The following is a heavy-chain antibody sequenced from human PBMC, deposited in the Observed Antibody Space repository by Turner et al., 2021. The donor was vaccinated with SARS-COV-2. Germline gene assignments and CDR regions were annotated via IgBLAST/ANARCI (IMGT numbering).Heavy chain of an antibody. V-gene: IGHV3-33*08. D-gene: IGHD3-3*01. CDR1: GFSFRTYG. CDR2: RWYDGSNK. J-gene: IGHJ5*02. Sequence: QVQLVESGGGVVQPGRCLSRPCAAYGFSFRTYGMHWVRQAPGKGLGWVAVRWYDGSNKYYADSGKGRFTISRDNSKNTLYLQMNSLRAEDTAVYYCARDRGLSYDFWSAYYESWFDPWGQGTLVTVSS. CDR3: ARDRGLSYDFWSAYYESWFDP.